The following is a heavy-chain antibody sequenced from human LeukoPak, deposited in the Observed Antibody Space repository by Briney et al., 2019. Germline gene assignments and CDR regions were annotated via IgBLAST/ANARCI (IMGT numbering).Heavy chain of an antibody. D-gene: IGHD3-3*01. CDR2: IRSKANSDET. V-gene: IGHV3-73*01. J-gene: IGHJ4*01. CDR1: GFIFSDSA. Sequence: GGSLRLSCTVSGFIFSDSAIHWVRQAAGKGLEWVGRIRSKANSDETAYAASVKGRFTISRDDSKDTAYLQMHSLKPEDTAVYHCTSPAHDFDFWSGYYSVWGRGAQVTVSS. CDR3: TSPAHDFDFWSGYYSV.